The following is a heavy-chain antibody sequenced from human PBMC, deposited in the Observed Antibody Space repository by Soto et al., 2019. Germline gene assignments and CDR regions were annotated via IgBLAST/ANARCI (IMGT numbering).Heavy chain of an antibody. D-gene: IGHD3-22*01. CDR3: ARSIVVVITTFDY. J-gene: IGHJ4*02. CDR2: ISGSGGST. V-gene: IGHV3-23*01. CDR1: GFTFSSYA. Sequence: VQLLESGGGLVQPGGSLRLSCAAYGFTFSSYAMSWVRQAPGKGLEWVSAISGSGGSTYYADSVKGRFTISRDNSKNTLYLQMNSLRAEDTAVYYCARSIVVVITTFDYWGQGTLVTVSS.